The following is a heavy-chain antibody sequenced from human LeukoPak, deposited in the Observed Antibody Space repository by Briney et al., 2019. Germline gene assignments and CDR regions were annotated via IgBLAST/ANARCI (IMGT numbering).Heavy chain of an antibody. J-gene: IGHJ4*02. CDR3: ARDIAVAGTNIDY. Sequence: ASVKVSCKASGYTFTSYYMHWVRQAPGQGLEWMGWISAYNGNTNYAQKLQGRVTMTTDTSTSTAYMELRSLRSDDTAVYYCARDIAVAGTNIDYWGQGTLVTVSS. CDR2: ISAYNGNT. V-gene: IGHV1-18*04. CDR1: GYTFTSYY. D-gene: IGHD6-19*01.